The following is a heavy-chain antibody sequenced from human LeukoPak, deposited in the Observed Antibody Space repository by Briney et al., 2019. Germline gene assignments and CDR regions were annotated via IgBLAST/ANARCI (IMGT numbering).Heavy chain of an antibody. CDR2: IKTDGSEK. CDR1: GFTFSNYW. D-gene: IGHD3-22*01. J-gene: IGHJ1*01. Sequence: GGSLRLSCEGSGFTFSNYWMGWVRQAPGKGLQWVANIKTDGSEKYYVDSVKGRFTISRDNAKNSLYLQLNSLRAEDTAVYYCATYSSLNRREFQYWGQGTLLTVSS. CDR3: ATYSSLNRREFQY. V-gene: IGHV3-7*01.